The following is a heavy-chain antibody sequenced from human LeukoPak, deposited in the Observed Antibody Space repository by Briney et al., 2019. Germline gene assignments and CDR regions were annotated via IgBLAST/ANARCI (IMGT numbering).Heavy chain of an antibody. CDR3: AREVHLDSGYSSSWYYYYYYMDV. D-gene: IGHD6-13*01. CDR1: GFTFSSYS. CDR2: ISSSSSYI. Sequence: GGSLRLSCAASGFTFSSYSMNWVRQAPGKGLEWVSSISSSSSYIYYADSVKGRFTISRDNAKNSLYLQMNSLRAEDTAVYYCAREVHLDSGYSSSWYYYYYYMDVWGKGTAVTISS. V-gene: IGHV3-21*01. J-gene: IGHJ6*03.